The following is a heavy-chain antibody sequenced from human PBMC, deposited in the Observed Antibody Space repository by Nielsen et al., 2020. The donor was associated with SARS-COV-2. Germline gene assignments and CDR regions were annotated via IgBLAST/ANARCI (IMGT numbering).Heavy chain of an antibody. D-gene: IGHD1-14*01. J-gene: IGHJ6*03. V-gene: IGHV4-34*01. CDR3: ARGRNENDYMDV. Sequence: SETLSLTCTVSGGSISNYYWTWIRQPPGKGLEWIAQINHSGDTKHNPSLKSRVTISVDTSKNQFSLKLSSVTAADTAVYYCARGRNENDYMDVWGSGTTVTMSS. CDR2: INHSGDT. CDR1: GGSISNYY.